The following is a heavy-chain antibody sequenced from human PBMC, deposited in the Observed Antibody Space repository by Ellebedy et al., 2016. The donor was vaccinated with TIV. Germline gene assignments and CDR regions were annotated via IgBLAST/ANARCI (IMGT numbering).Heavy chain of an antibody. CDR1: GFTFSSYW. Sequence: GGSLRLSXAASGFTFSSYWMHWVRQAPGKGLVWVSRINSDETSTSYADSVKGRSTISRDNAKNTLYLQMNSLRAEDTAVYYCARGDSTSWYANYYYYGMDVWGQGTTVTVSS. CDR3: ARGDSTSWYANYYYYGMDV. CDR2: INSDETST. V-gene: IGHV3-74*01. J-gene: IGHJ6*02. D-gene: IGHD6-13*01.